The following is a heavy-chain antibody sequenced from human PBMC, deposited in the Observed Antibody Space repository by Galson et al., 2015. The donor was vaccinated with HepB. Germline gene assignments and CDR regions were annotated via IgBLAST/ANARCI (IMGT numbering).Heavy chain of an antibody. V-gene: IGHV1-69*04. Sequence: SVKVSCKASGGTFSSYAISWVRQAPGQGLEWMGRIIPILGIANYAQKFQGRVTITADKSTSTAYMELSSLRSEDTAVYYCAAEGGSYSLSDYWGQGTLVTVSS. J-gene: IGHJ4*02. CDR2: IIPILGIA. D-gene: IGHD1-26*01. CDR1: GGTFSSYA. CDR3: AAEGGSYSLSDY.